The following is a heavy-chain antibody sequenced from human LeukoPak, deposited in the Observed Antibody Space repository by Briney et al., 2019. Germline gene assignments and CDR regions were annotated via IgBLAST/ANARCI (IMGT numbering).Heavy chain of an antibody. CDR1: GYSFTSYW. Sequence: GESLKISCKASGYSFTSYWIGWVRQMPGKGLEWMGIIYPGDSDTRYSPSFQGQVTISADKSISTAYLRWSSLKASDIAMYYCARVSDRYFDYWGQGTLATVSS. D-gene: IGHD1-14*01. CDR2: IYPGDSDT. V-gene: IGHV5-51*01. CDR3: ARVSDRYFDY. J-gene: IGHJ4*02.